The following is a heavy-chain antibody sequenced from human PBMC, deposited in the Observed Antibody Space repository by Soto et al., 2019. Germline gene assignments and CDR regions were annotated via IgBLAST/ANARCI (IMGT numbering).Heavy chain of an antibody. J-gene: IGHJ4*02. V-gene: IGHV3-30*18. CDR3: AKGRHDYGDYVVDY. CDR2: ISYDGSNK. CDR1: GFTFSSYG. D-gene: IGHD4-17*01. Sequence: GGSLRLSCAASGFTFSSYGMHWVRQAPGKGLEWVAVISYDGSNKYYADSVKGRFTISRDNSKNTLYLQMNSLRAEDTAVYYCAKGRHDYGDYVVDYWGQGTLVTVSS.